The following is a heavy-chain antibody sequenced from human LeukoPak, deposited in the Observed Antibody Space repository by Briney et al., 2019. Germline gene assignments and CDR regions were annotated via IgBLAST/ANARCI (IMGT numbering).Heavy chain of an antibody. J-gene: IGHJ4*02. CDR2: INHSGGT. D-gene: IGHD3-22*01. V-gene: IGHV4-34*01. CDR1: GGSFSGYY. Sequence: SETLSLTCAVYGGSFSGYYWSWIRQPPGKGLEWIGEINHSGGTNYNPSLKSRVTISVDTSKNQFSLKLSSVTAADTAVYYCARGRNYYDSSGYLYRHWGQGTLVTVSS. CDR3: ARGRNYYDSSGYLYRH.